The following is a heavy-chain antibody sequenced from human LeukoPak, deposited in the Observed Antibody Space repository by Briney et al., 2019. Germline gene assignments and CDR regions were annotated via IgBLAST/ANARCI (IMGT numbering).Heavy chain of an antibody. CDR2: ISGSGGST. Sequence: GGSLRLSCAASGFTFSSYAMSWVRQAPGKGLEWVSAISGSGGSTYYADSVKGRFTISRDNSKNTLYLQMNSLRAEDTAVYYCAKGIAAAGLSPGDYWGQGTLVTVSS. D-gene: IGHD6-13*01. CDR3: AKGIAAAGLSPGDY. CDR1: GFTFSSYA. V-gene: IGHV3-23*01. J-gene: IGHJ4*02.